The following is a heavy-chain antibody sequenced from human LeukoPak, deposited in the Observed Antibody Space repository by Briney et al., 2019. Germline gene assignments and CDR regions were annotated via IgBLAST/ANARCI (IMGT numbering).Heavy chain of an antibody. V-gene: IGHV1-18*01. J-gene: IGHJ3*02. D-gene: IGHD3-22*01. CDR2: ISAYNGNT. CDR3: ARCGDSSGYYSLADAFDI. Sequence: ASVKVSCKASGGTFSSYGISWVRQAPGQGLEWMGWISAYNGNTNYAQKLQGRVTMTTDTSTSTAYMELRSLRSDDTAVYYCARCGDSSGYYSLADAFDIWGQGTMVTVSS. CDR1: GGTFSSYG.